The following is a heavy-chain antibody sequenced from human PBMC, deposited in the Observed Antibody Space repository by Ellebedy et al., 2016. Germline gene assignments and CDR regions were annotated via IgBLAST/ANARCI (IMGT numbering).Heavy chain of an antibody. V-gene: IGHV1-2*02. Sequence: ASVKVSCKASGYTFSDHYIHWVRQAPGQGLEWMGWINLKSGGTNYVQTFHGRVTMTRDTSISTANLDLSNLRLDDTAVYYCARAGSGWYEMDHWGQGTLVTVSS. J-gene: IGHJ4*02. CDR3: ARAGSGWYEMDH. CDR2: INLKSGGT. D-gene: IGHD6-19*01. CDR1: GYTFSDHY.